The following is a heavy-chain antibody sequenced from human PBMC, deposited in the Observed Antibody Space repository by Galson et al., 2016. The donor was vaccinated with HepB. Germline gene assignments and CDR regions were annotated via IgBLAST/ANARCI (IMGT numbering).Heavy chain of an antibody. V-gene: IGHV1-2*02. Sequence: SVKVSCKASGYSFTGYFIHWVRQAPGQGLEWMGLIKPHSGGTKYAQKFKGRVTLTRDTSTSTVYMELTSLRSDDTAVYFCARECNRHTVTTFYYYGMDVWGQGTTVTVSS. J-gene: IGHJ6*02. CDR3: ARECNRHTVTTFYYYGMDV. CDR1: GYSFTGYF. D-gene: IGHD4-17*01. CDR2: IKPHSGGT.